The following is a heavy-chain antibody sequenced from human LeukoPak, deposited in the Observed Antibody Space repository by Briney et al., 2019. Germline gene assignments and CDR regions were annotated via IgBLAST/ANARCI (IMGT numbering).Heavy chain of an antibody. J-gene: IGHJ4*02. D-gene: IGHD6-19*01. CDR3: ARDSIAVADY. CDR2: ISASGSTI. Sequence: GGSLRLSCAASGFTFSSYAMSWVRQAPGKGLEWVSYISASGSTIYYADSVKGRFTISRDNAKNSLYLQMNSLRAEDTAVYYCARDSIAVADYWGQGTLVTVSS. V-gene: IGHV3-48*03. CDR1: GFTFSSYA.